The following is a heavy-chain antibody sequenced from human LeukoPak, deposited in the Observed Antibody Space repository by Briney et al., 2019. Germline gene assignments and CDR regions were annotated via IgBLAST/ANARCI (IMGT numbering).Heavy chain of an antibody. J-gene: IGHJ4*02. CDR1: GYTFTTYG. Sequence: GASVKVSCKASGYTFTTYGISWVRQAPGQGLEWMGRIIPILGIANYAQKFQGRVTITADKSTSTAYMELSSLRSEDTAVYYCARSWGFSSSVEDYWGQGTLVTVSS. D-gene: IGHD6-6*01. CDR3: ARSWGFSSSVEDY. V-gene: IGHV1-69*04. CDR2: IIPILGIA.